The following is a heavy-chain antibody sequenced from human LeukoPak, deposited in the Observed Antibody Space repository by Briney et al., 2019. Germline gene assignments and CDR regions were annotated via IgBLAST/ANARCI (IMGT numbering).Heavy chain of an antibody. CDR2: ISGSGGST. CDR1: GFTFSSYA. D-gene: IGHD3-9*01. CDR3: ADGVREFRYFDY. J-gene: IGHJ4*02. Sequence: GGSLRLSCAASGFTFSSYAMSWVRQAPGKGLEWVSAISGSGGSTYYADSVKGRFTISKDNSKNTLYLQMNSLRAEDTAVYYCADGVREFRYFDYWGQGTLVTVSS. V-gene: IGHV3-23*01.